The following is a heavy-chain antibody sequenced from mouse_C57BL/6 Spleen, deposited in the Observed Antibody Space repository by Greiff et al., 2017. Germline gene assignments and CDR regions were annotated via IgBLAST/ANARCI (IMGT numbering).Heavy chain of an antibody. J-gene: IGHJ4*01. CDR1: GYSITSGYY. V-gene: IGHV3-6*01. CDR3: AREGYGSSYARDY. CDR2: ISYDGSN. D-gene: IGHD1-1*01. Sequence: EVKLLESGPGLVKPSQSLSLTCSVTGYSITSGYYWNWIRQFPGNKLEWMGYISYDGSNNYNPSLKNRISITRDTSKNQFFLKLNSVTTEDTATYYCAREGYGSSYARDYWGQGTSVTVSS.